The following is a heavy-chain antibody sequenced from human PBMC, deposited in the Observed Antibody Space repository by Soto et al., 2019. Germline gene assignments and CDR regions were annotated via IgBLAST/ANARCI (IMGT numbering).Heavy chain of an antibody. CDR1: GGCISSCNW. D-gene: IGHD3-22*01. Sequence: QVQMQESGPGLVKRSGTLSLTCAVYGGCISSCNWWSWVRQPPGKGLEWIGEIYHSGSTNYNPSLKSRVTISVDKSKNQFSLKLSSVTAADTAVYYCARDSSGYRDWYFDLWGRGTLVTVSS. CDR3: ARDSSGYRDWYFDL. J-gene: IGHJ2*01. V-gene: IGHV4-4*02. CDR2: IYHSGST.